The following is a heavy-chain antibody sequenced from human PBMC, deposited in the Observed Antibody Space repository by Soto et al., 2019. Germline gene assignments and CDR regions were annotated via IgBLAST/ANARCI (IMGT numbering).Heavy chain of an antibody. CDR1: GGSFSGYF. CDR2: INHSGST. J-gene: IGHJ6*02. V-gene: IGHV4-34*01. CDR3: ARDLSGYYYGMDA. Sequence: SETLSLTCAVYGGSFSGYFWNWVRQPPGKGLEWIGEINHSGSTKYSPSLKSRVTLSVDTSKNQFSLRVFSVTAADTAVYYCARDLSGYYYGMDAWGQGTTVTVSS.